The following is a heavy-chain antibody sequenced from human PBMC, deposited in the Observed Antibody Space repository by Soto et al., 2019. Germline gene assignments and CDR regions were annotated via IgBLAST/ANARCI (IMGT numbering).Heavy chain of an antibody. CDR1: GYSISSGPY. CDR2: IYHGGTT. V-gene: IGHV4-38-2*02. D-gene: IGHD6-19*01. J-gene: IGHJ4*01. CDR3: ARVHVMVVAGSTFDY. Sequence: SETLSLTCTVSGYSISSGPYWAWIRQPPGKGPEWIASIYHGGTTFYNPSLKSRIIISVDTSNNQFSLKLTSVTAADTAVYYCARVHVMVVAGSTFDYWGHGTLVTVSS.